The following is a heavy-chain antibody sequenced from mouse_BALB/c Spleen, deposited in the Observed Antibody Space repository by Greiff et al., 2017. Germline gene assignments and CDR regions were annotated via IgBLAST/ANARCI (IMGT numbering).Heavy chain of an antibody. V-gene: IGHV14-3*02. CDR3: ARSGGNYGYFDY. CDR1: GFNFKDTY. J-gene: IGHJ2*01. D-gene: IGHD2-1*01. CDR2: IDPANGNT. Sequence: EVQLQQSGAELVKPGASVKLSCTASGFNFKDTYMHWVKQRPEQGLEWIGRIDPANGNTKYDPKFQGKATITADTSSNTAYLQLSSLTSEDTAVYYCARSGGNYGYFDYWGQGTTLTVSS.